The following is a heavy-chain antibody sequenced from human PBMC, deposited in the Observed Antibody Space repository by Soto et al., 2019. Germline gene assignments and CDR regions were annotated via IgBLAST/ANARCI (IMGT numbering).Heavy chain of an antibody. CDR1: GFTFSNYG. CDR3: VTPLLTVGGPTVY. J-gene: IGHJ4*02. V-gene: IGHV3-48*02. CDR2: ISDSSTAI. Sequence: GGSLRLSCVASGFTFSNYGMNWVRQAPGKGLEWLSHISDSSTAIYYADSVMGRFTISRDNARNSLYLQMNSLRDDDTAVYYCVTPLLTVGGPTVYWGQGTLVTVSS. D-gene: IGHD1-26*01.